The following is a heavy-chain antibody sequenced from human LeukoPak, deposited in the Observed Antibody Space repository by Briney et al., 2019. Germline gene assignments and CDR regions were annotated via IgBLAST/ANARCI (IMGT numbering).Heavy chain of an antibody. J-gene: IGHJ4*02. CDR3: ARVLPVASRDY. Sequence: GSLRLSCAASGFTFSTYWMSWVRQAPGKVLEWVANIKQDGSDKFYVDSVKGRFTISRDNAKNSMYLQMSSLRAEDTAIYYCARVLPVASRDYWGQGTLVTVSS. V-gene: IGHV3-7*01. D-gene: IGHD2-2*01. CDR2: IKQDGSDK. CDR1: GFTFSTYW.